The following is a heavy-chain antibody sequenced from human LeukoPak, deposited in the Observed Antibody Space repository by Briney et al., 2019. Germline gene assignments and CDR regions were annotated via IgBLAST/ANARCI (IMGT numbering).Heavy chain of an antibody. J-gene: IGHJ5*02. D-gene: IGHD3-22*01. V-gene: IGHV4-39*01. Sequence: SETLSLTCTVFGGSISSSSYYWGWIRQPPGKELEWIGSIYYSGSTYYNPSLKSRVTISVDTSKNQFSLKLSSVTAADTAVYYCARTPYNYDSRGITWGQGTLVTVSS. CDR3: ARTPYNYDSRGIT. CDR1: GGSISSSSYY. CDR2: IYYSGST.